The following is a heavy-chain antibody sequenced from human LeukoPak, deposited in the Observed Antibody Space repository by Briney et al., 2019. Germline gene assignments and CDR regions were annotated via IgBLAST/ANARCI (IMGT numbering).Heavy chain of an antibody. J-gene: IGHJ3*02. CDR3: GSSSWYVAFDI. V-gene: IGHV3-21*01. CDR1: GLTFSSYS. D-gene: IGHD6-13*01. CDR2: ISSSSSYI. Sequence: GGSLRLSCAASGLTFSSYSMNWVRQAPGKGLEWVSSISSSSSYIYYADSVKGRFTISRDNAKNSLYLQMNSLRAEDTAVYYCGSSSWYVAFDIWGQGTMVTVSS.